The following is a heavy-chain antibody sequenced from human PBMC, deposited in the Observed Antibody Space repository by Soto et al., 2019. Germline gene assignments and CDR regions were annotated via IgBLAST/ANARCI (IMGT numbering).Heavy chain of an antibody. J-gene: IGHJ5*02. CDR3: ARSQEGYFFSGRVHSVWIVP. D-gene: IGHD3-10*01. Sequence: LSLTCAVYGGSFSGYYWSWIRQPPGKGLEWIGEINHSGSTNYNPSLKSRVTISVDTSKNQFSLKLSSVTAADTAVYYCARSQEGYFFSGRVHSVWIVPRGKGILVTVFS. V-gene: IGHV4-34*01. CDR2: INHSGST. CDR1: GGSFSGYY.